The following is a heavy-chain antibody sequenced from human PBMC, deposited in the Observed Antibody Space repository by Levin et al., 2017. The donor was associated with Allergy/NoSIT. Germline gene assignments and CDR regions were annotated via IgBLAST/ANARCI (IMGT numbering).Heavy chain of an antibody. J-gene: IGHJ4*02. D-gene: IGHD4-17*01. CDR3: ARGQDFGDYEPFGY. Sequence: SCTVSGGSLSGYYYWTWLRQPAGKGLEWIGRIQTSGSTNYNPSLTSRVNISIDTSKNQFSLRLTSVTAADTAVYYCARGQDFGDYEPFGYWGQGTLVTVSS. V-gene: IGHV4-61*02. CDR2: IQTSGST. CDR1: GGSLSGYYY.